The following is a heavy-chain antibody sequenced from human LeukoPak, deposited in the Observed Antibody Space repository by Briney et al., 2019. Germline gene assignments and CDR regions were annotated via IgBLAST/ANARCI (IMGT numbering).Heavy chain of an antibody. J-gene: IGHJ4*02. CDR2: FDPEDGET. D-gene: IGHD2-15*01. V-gene: IGHV1-24*01. CDR1: GYSLTELS. Sequence: ASVKASCKVSGYSLTELSMHWVRQAPGKGLEWRGGFDPEDGETPIFAQKFQGRVTMTEETSTDTAYMELSSLRSEDTAVYYCATGTIYCSSCSDDYWGQGTLVTVSS. CDR3: ATGTIYCSSCSDDY.